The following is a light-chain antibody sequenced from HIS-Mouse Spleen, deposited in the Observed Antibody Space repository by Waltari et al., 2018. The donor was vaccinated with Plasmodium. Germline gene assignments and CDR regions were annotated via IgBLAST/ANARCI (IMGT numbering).Light chain of an antibody. J-gene: IGLJ2*01. CDR2: EVS. CDR3: SSYAGSNNLV. Sequence: QSALTQPPSASGSPGQSVTISCTGTSSDVGGYNYVSWSQQHPGKSPKLMCYEVSKRPSGVPYRCSCSKSGNTASLTVSGLQAEDEADYYCSSYAGSNNLVFGGGTKLTVL. V-gene: IGLV2-8*01. CDR1: SSDVGGYNY.